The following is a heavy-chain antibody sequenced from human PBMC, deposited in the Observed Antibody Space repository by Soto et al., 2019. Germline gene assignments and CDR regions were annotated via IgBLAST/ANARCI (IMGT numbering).Heavy chain of an antibody. CDR2: IRSKAYGGTT. J-gene: IGHJ3*02. CDR3: TRDLTVVAPSGAFDI. Sequence: GGSLRLSCTASGFTFGDYAMSWFRQAPGKGLEWVGFIRSKAYGGTTEYAASVKGRFTISRDDSKSIAYLQMNSLKTEDTAVYYCTRDLTVVAPSGAFDIWGQGTMVTVSS. V-gene: IGHV3-49*03. CDR1: GFTFGDYA. D-gene: IGHD2-15*01.